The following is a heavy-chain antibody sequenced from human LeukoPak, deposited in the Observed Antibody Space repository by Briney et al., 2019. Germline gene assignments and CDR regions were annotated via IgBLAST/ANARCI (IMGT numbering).Heavy chain of an antibody. V-gene: IGHV1-2*06. CDR2: INPNSGGT. D-gene: IGHD1-26*01. Sequence: ASVKVSCKASGYTFTSYGISWVRQAPGQGLEWMGRINPNSGGTNYAQKFQGRVTMTRDTSISTAYMELSRLRSDDTAVYYCARVWELLGIDYWGQGTLVTVSS. CDR3: ARVWELLGIDY. J-gene: IGHJ4*02. CDR1: GYTFTSYG.